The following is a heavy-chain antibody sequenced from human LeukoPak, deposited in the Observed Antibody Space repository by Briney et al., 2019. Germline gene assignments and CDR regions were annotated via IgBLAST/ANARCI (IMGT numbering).Heavy chain of an antibody. J-gene: IGHJ6*02. CDR1: GGSISSYY. Sequence: PSETLSLTCTVSGGSISSYYWSWIRQPAGKGLEWIGRIYTSGRTNYNPSLKSRVTMSVDTSKNQFSLKLSSVTAADTAEYYCARDRRVVRGVIITLGLDVWGQGTTVTVSS. D-gene: IGHD3-10*01. CDR2: IYTSGRT. V-gene: IGHV4-4*07. CDR3: ARDRRVVRGVIITLGLDV.